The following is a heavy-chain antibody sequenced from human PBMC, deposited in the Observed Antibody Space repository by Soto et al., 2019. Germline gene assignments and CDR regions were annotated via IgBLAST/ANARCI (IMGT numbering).Heavy chain of an antibody. CDR1: GGSISSYY. Sequence: SETLSLTCTVSGGSISSYYWSWIRQPPGKGLEWIGYIYYSGSTNYNPSLKSRVTISVDTSKNQFSLELSSVTAADTAVYYCAREAAAGGTNWFDPWGQGTLVTVSS. CDR3: AREAAAGGTNWFDP. V-gene: IGHV4-59*01. D-gene: IGHD6-13*01. J-gene: IGHJ5*02. CDR2: IYYSGST.